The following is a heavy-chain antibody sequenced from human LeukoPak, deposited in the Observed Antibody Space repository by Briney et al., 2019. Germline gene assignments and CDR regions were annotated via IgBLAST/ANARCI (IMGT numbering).Heavy chain of an antibody. V-gene: IGHV3-48*01. CDR3: VRDLDSVAFF. Sequence: PGGALRLSCAASGFTFSSYRMNWVRQAPGKGLEWVSYISSSSSTISYADSVKGRFTISRDNAKNSLYLQMNSLRAEDTAVYYCVRDLDSVAFFWGQGTLVTVSS. CDR1: GFTFSSYR. J-gene: IGHJ4*02. CDR2: ISSSSSTI. D-gene: IGHD1-1*01.